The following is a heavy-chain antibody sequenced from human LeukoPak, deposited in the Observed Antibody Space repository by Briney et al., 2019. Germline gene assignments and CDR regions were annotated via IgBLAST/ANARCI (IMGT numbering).Heavy chain of an antibody. V-gene: IGHV4-59*01. CDR1: GASISSYY. J-gene: IGHJ4*02. D-gene: IGHD4-23*01. CDR3: ARGGNPRIDY. CDR2: IYYSGSI. Sequence: SETLSLTCTVSGASISSYYWSWIRQPPGKGLEWIGDIYYSGSIKYNPSLKSRVTISVDTSKNQFSLKLSSVTAADTAVYYCARGGNPRIDYWGQGTLVTVSS.